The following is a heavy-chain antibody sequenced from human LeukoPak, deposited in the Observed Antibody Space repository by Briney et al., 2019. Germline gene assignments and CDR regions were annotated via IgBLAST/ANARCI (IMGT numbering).Heavy chain of an antibody. CDR2: IYHSGST. CDR3: ARSTDGDYYGSGSYYDY. CDR1: GVSISSGGYS. V-gene: IGHV4-30-2*01. J-gene: IGHJ4*02. Sequence: PSETLSLTCAVSGVSISSGGYSWSWIRQPPGKGLEWIGYIYHSGSTYYNPSLKSRVTISVDRSKNQFSLKLSSVTAADTAVYYCARSTDGDYYGSGSYYDYRGQGTLVTVSS. D-gene: IGHD3-10*01.